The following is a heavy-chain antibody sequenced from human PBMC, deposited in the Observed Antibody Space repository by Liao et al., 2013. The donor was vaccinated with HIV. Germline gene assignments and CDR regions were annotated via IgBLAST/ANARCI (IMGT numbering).Heavy chain of an antibody. CDR2: IYTSGST. CDR1: GGSISSFY. V-gene: IGHV4-4*07. D-gene: IGHD5-24*01. CDR3: ARPRDGYNFGAFDM. Sequence: QVQLQESGPGLVKPSETLSLTCTVSGGSISSFYWSWIRQPAGKGLEWIGRIYTSGSTNYNPSLKSRVTISVDTSKNQFSLRLSSVTAADTAVYYCARPRDGYNFGAFDMWGQGTMVTVSS. J-gene: IGHJ3*02.